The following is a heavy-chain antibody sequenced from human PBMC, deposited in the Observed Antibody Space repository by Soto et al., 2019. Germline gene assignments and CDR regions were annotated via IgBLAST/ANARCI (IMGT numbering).Heavy chain of an antibody. J-gene: IGHJ4*02. Sequence: SETLSLTCAVYGESFSGFYWSWIRQSPGKGLEWIGEISHTGSTNYSPALKSRVIISVDTSKNQFSLKLSSVIAADTAVYYCASGAYGSGSYYAYWGQGTLVTVSS. CDR2: ISHTGST. D-gene: IGHD3-10*01. CDR1: GESFSGFY. V-gene: IGHV4-34*01. CDR3: ASGAYGSGSYYAY.